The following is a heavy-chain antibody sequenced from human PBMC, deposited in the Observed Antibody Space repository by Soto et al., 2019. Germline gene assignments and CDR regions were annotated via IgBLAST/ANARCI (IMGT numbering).Heavy chain of an antibody. J-gene: IGHJ3*02. V-gene: IGHV3-33*01. Sequence: QVQLVESGGGVVQPGRSLRLSCAASGFTFSSYGMHWVRQAPGKGLEAGAVIWYDGSNKYYADSVKGRFTISRDNSKNTLYLQMNSLRAEDTAVYYCARDQGDIVVVVAAGAFDIWGQGTMVTVSS. D-gene: IGHD2-15*01. CDR3: ARDQGDIVVVVAAGAFDI. CDR1: GFTFSSYG. CDR2: IWYDGSNK.